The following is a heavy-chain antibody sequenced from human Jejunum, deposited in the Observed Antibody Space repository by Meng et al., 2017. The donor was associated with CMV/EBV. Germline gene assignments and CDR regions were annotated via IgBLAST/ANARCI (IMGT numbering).Heavy chain of an antibody. Sequence: SGASVRGYYGTWIRQPPGKGLEWIGCIYHSGFTSYNPSLKSRVMISVDTSRNQFSLRLTSVTAADTAAYYCAKFSATGAYYLGMDVWGQGTTVTVSS. J-gene: IGHJ6*02. V-gene: IGHV4-59*02. CDR2: IYHSGFT. D-gene: IGHD1-1*01. CDR3: AKFSATGAYYLGMDV. CDR1: GASVRGYY.